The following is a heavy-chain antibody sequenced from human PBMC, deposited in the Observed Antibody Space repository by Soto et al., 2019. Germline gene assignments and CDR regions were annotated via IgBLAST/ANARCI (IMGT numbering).Heavy chain of an antibody. CDR2: ISAYNGNT. D-gene: IGHD3-9*01. CDR1: GYTFTSYG. J-gene: IGHJ6*02. Sequence: ASVKVSCKASGYTFTSYGISWVRQAPGQGLEWMGWISAYNGNTNYAQKLQGRVTMTTDTSTSTAYMELRSLRSDGTAVYYCARGWEYDILTGYSQVYFYCMDVWGHGTTVTVS. CDR3: ARGWEYDILTGYSQVYFYCMDV. V-gene: IGHV1-18*04.